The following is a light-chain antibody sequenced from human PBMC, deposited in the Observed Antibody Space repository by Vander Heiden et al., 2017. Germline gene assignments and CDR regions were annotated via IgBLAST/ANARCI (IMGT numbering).Light chain of an antibody. CDR3: QQYHFWYT. Sequence: IVMTQSPVTLSVSTGERATLSCRASESVSTNLAWYQQKPGQAPRLLIYHASIRAAGIPARFSGMWSGTEFTLTISSLQSEDSAVYYCQQYHFWYTFGQGAKLEIK. CDR1: ESVSTN. CDR2: HAS. J-gene: IGKJ2*01. V-gene: IGKV3-15*01.